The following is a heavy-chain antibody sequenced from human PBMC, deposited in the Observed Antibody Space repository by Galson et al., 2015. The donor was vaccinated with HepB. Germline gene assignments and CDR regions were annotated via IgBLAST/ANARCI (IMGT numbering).Heavy chain of an antibody. CDR3: TRVLRREYSYGSLNY. CDR1: GYSFTSYA. CDR2: INAGNGNT. Sequence: TAKVSCQASGYSFTSYAMHWVRQAPGQRLEWMGWINAGNGNTKYSQKFQGTVTITRDTSASTAYKELSSLRSEDTAVYYCTRVLRREYSYGSLNYWGPGALVTVSS. D-gene: IGHD5-18*01. J-gene: IGHJ4*02. V-gene: IGHV1-3*01.